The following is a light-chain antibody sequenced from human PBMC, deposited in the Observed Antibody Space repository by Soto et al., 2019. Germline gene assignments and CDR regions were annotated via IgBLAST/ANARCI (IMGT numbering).Light chain of an antibody. CDR3: QKYNSAPRT. J-gene: IGKJ1*01. CDR2: AAS. CDR1: QGLSNY. Sequence: IQMTQSPSSLSASVGGRVTIPCRAGQGLSNYLAWCQQKPGQAPKLLIYAASTLQTGVPSRFSGSGSGTDFTLTISSLQPEDVATYYCQKYNSAPRTFGQGTKVDIK. V-gene: IGKV1-27*01.